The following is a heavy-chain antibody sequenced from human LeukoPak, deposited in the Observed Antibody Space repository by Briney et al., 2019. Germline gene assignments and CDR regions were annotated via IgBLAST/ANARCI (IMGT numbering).Heavy chain of an antibody. Sequence: TGGSLRLSCAATGLTVSSNFMSWVRQAPGKGLEWVSVIYGGGSTCYADSVKGRFTISRDTPKNTLYLQMNSLRVEDTAVYYCASWPGGWYGEDSWGQGTLVTVSS. V-gene: IGHV3-53*01. CDR2: IYGGGST. J-gene: IGHJ4*02. CDR3: ASWPGGWYGEDS. D-gene: IGHD6-19*01. CDR1: GLTVSSNF.